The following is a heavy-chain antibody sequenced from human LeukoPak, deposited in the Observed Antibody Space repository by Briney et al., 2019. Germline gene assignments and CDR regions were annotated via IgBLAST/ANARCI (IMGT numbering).Heavy chain of an antibody. CDR1: GFTFSSYD. D-gene: IGHD3-10*01. J-gene: IGHJ3*02. CDR2: IGTAGDT. Sequence: GGSLRLSCAASGFTFSSYDMHWVRQGTGRGLEWVSAIGTAGDTYYPGSVKGRFTTSRENAKNSLYLQMNSLRVGDTAVYYCARGRGWGTFDIWGQGTMVTVSS. CDR3: ARGRGWGTFDI. V-gene: IGHV3-13*04.